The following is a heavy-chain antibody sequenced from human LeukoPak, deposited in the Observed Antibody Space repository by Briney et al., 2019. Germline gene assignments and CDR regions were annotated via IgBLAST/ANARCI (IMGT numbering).Heavy chain of an antibody. Sequence: GASVKVSCKASGYTFTGYYMNWVREAPGHGLKWMGWINPNSGGTNYAQKFQGRVTMTRDTSISTAYMELSRLRSDDTAVYYCARELRYFDWLAENHYFDYWGQGTLVTVSS. CDR1: GYTFTGYY. CDR3: ARELRYFDWLAENHYFDY. V-gene: IGHV1-2*02. CDR2: INPNSGGT. D-gene: IGHD3-9*01. J-gene: IGHJ4*02.